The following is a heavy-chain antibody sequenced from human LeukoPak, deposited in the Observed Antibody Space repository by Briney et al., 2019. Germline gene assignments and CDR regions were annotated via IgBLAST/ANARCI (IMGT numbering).Heavy chain of an antibody. Sequence: PGGSLRLSCAASGFTFSSYAMSWVRQAPGKGLEWVSATSGSGGSTYYADSVKGRFTISRDNSKNTLYLQMNSLRAEDTAVYYCAKYCSGGSCYGILDYWGQGTLVTVSS. J-gene: IGHJ4*02. CDR1: GFTFSSYA. CDR3: AKYCSGGSCYGILDY. D-gene: IGHD2-15*01. CDR2: TSGSGGST. V-gene: IGHV3-23*01.